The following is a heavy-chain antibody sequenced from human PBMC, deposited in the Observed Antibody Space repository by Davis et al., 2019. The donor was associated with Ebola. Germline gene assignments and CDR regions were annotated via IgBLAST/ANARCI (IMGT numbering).Heavy chain of an antibody. V-gene: IGHV1-46*03. CDR1: GFTFTSYY. CDR2: INPSGGST. CDR3: ARSPSHTVTTFDY. D-gene: IGHD4-17*01. J-gene: IGHJ4*02. Sequence: GESLKISCAASGFTFTSYYMHWVRQAPGQGLEWMGIINPSGGSTSYAQKFQGRVTMTRDTSTSTVYMELSSLRSEDTAVYYCARSPSHTVTTFDYWGQGTLVTVSS.